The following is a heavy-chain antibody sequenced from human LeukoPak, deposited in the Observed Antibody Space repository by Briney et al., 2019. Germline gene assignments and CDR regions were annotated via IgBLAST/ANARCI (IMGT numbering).Heavy chain of an antibody. Sequence: SETLSLTCTVSGGSISSGGYYWSWIRQHPGKGLEWIGYIYYSGSTYYNPSLKSRVTISVDTSKNQFSLKLSSVTAADTAVYYCARDRCSSTSCYTLDWYFDLWGRGTLVTVSS. CDR3: ARDRCSSTSCYTLDWYFDL. CDR1: GGSISSGGYY. V-gene: IGHV4-31*03. J-gene: IGHJ2*01. CDR2: IYYSGST. D-gene: IGHD2-2*02.